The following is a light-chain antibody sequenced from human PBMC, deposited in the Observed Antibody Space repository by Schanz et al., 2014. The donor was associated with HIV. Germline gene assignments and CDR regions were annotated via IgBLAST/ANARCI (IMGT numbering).Light chain of an antibody. V-gene: IGLV2-8*01. J-gene: IGLJ3*02. CDR1: SSDVGGYNY. Sequence: QSALTQPASVSGSPGQSITISCTGTSSDVGGYNYVSWYQQPPGKAPKLMIYEVSERPSGVPDRFSGAKSGNTASLTVSGLQADDEADDYCSSYAATSNVLFGGGTKLTVL. CDR3: SSYAATSNVL. CDR2: EVS.